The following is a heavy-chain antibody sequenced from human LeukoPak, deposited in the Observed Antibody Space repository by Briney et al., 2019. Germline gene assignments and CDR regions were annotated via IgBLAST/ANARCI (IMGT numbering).Heavy chain of an antibody. CDR3: ASSPSGYWWNFDC. Sequence: SETLSLTCTVSGDSISSYSWSWMRQPAGKGLEWIGRIYPRESPNYNPSLKSRVTISVDTTKNQFSLKLTSVTAADTAVYYCASSPSGYWWNFDCWGQGTLVTVSS. D-gene: IGHD3-22*01. CDR2: IYPRESP. J-gene: IGHJ4*02. CDR1: GDSISSYS. V-gene: IGHV4-4*07.